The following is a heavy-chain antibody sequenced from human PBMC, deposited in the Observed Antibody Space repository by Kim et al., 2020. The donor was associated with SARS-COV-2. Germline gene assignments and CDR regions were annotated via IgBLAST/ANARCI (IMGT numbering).Heavy chain of an antibody. D-gene: IGHD3-22*01. Sequence: GGSLRLSCAASGYTDTYSYMGWVRQAPGKGLEWVSFIYSGGNTIYADSVKGRLIISRDHSKNTLYLQMNSLRAEDTAVYYCATVVFYYDAGYFKNWGQGTLVIVSS. CDR1: GYTDTYSY. V-gene: IGHV3-66*01. CDR2: IYSGGNT. CDR3: ATVVFYYDAGYFKN. J-gene: IGHJ1*01.